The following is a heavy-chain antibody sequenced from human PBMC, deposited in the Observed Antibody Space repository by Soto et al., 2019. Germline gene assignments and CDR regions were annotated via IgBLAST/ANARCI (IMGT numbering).Heavy chain of an antibody. J-gene: IGHJ4*02. CDR1: GFSLSSTRMA. V-gene: IGHV2-5*02. Sequence: QITLKESGPTLVKPTQTLTLTCTFSGFSLSSTRMAVGWIRQPPGKALEWLALIYWDHDKRYSPFLKRSLTITNHHSKNQVVLTQSNLAPLDTSRYYCAHIVVAGLGYYFDYWAPGTLVTVSS. CDR3: AHIVVAGLGYYFDY. CDR2: IYWDHDK. D-gene: IGHD6-19*01.